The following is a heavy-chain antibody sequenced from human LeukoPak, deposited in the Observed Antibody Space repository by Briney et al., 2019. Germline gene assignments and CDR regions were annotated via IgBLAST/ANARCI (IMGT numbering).Heavy chain of an antibody. CDR2: ISGSGGST. V-gene: IGHV3-23*01. CDR1: GFTFSSYA. CDR3: TRASSSWYVNY. J-gene: IGHJ4*02. D-gene: IGHD6-13*01. Sequence: GGSLRLSCAASGFTFSSYAMSWVRQAPGKGLEWVSAISGSGGSTYYADSVKGRFTISRDNSKNTLYPQMNSLRAEDTAVYYCTRASSSWYVNYWGQGTLVTVSS.